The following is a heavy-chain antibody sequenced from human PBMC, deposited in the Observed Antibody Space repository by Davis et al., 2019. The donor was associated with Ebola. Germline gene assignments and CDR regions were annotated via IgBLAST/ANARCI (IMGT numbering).Heavy chain of an antibody. V-gene: IGHV1-69*13. CDR1: GGTFSSYA. CDR2: IIPIFGTA. CDR3: ARALGYYYGMDV. J-gene: IGHJ6*02. Sequence: AASVKVSCKASGGTFSSYAISWVRQAPGQGLEWMGGIIPIFGTANYAQKFQGRVTITADESTSTAYMELSSLRSEDTAVYYCARALGYYYGMDVWGQGTTVTVSS.